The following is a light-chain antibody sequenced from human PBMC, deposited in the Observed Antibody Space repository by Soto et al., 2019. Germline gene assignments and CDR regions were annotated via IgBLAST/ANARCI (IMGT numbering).Light chain of an antibody. J-gene: IGKJ1*01. V-gene: IGKV3-20*01. CDR2: AAS. CDR3: QQYKNWPPWT. Sequence: LSKSPCTLSLSQGERATLSCRASQSVSSSHLAWYQHKPGQAPRLLIYAASSRATGSPDRFSGGGSGTDFTLTISRLEPEDFAVYYCQQYKNWPPWTFGQGTKVDIK. CDR1: QSVSSSH.